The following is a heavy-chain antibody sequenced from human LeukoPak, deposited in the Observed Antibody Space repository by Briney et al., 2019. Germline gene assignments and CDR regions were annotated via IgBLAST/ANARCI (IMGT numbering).Heavy chain of an antibody. CDR3: AKEGIDCSGGSCYSLYYFDS. CDR1: GFTFSSYA. V-gene: IGHV3-23*01. Sequence: GGSLRLSFAASGFTFSSYAMSWVRQAPGKGLEWVSAISGSGGSTYYADSVKGRFTISRDNSKNALFLQMNGLRVEDTAIYYCAKEGIDCSGGSCYSLYYFDSWGQGTLVTVSS. D-gene: IGHD2-15*01. J-gene: IGHJ4*02. CDR2: ISGSGGST.